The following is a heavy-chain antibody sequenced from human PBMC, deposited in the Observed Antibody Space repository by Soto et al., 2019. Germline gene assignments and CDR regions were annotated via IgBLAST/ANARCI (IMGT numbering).Heavy chain of an antibody. V-gene: IGHV4-31*03. CDR1: GGTINSGAYY. J-gene: IGHJ4*02. Sequence: YLTCTVSGGTINSGAYYWTWIRQHPGKGLEWIGSIYYSGYTYYNPSLKSRLNISVDTSKNQFSLNLSSVTAADTAVYFCALRRANYFDYWGQGTRVT. CDR2: IYYSGYT. CDR3: ALRRANYFDY.